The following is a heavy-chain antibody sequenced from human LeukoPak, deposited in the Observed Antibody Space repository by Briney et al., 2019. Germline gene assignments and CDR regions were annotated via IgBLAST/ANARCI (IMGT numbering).Heavy chain of an antibody. CDR3: ARKGRGSNAFDI. CDR2: IYHSGST. CDR1: GGSISSGGYY. D-gene: IGHD2-2*01. Sequence: SETLSLTCTVSGGSISSGGYYWSWIRQPPGKGLEWIGYIYHSGSTYYNPSLKSRVTISVDRSKNQFSLKLSSVTAADTAVYYCARKGRGSNAFDIWGQGTMVTVSS. J-gene: IGHJ3*02. V-gene: IGHV4-30-2*01.